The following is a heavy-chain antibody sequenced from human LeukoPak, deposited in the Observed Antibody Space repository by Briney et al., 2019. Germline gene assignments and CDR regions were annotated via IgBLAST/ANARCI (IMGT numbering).Heavy chain of an antibody. Sequence: ASVMVSCKASGYTFTGYYMHWVRQAPGQGLEWMGWIDPNSGGTNYAQKFQGRVTMTRDTSITTAYMELSRLRSDDTAVYYCARGWFGEPIVDYWGQGTLVTVSS. V-gene: IGHV1-2*02. CDR1: GYTFTGYY. CDR2: IDPNSGGT. CDR3: ARGWFGEPIVDY. J-gene: IGHJ4*02. D-gene: IGHD3-10*01.